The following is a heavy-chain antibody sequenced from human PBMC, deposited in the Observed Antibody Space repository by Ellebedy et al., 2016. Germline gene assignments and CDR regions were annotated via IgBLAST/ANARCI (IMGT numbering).Heavy chain of an antibody. CDR1: GYSFTSYG. CDR2: ISTDNGNT. Sequence: ASVKVSCKASGYSFTSYGISWVRQAPGQGLEWMGWISTDNGNTKYVEKFQGRVAITRDTSTSTVYMEVSSLRSEDTAVYYCARRAYSSSWLPYFDNWGQGTLVTVSS. V-gene: IGHV1-18*04. D-gene: IGHD6-13*01. CDR3: ARRAYSSSWLPYFDN. J-gene: IGHJ4*02.